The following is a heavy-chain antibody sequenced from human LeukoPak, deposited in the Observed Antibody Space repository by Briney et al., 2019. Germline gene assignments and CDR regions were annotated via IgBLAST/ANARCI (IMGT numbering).Heavy chain of an antibody. Sequence: SETLSLTCTVSGGSISSYYWSWIRQPPGKGLEWIGYIYYSGSTNYNPSLKSRVTISADTSKNQFSLKLSSVTAADTAVYYCARDSRRELLHAFDIWGQGTMVTVSS. J-gene: IGHJ3*02. CDR1: GGSISSYY. CDR2: IYYSGST. CDR3: ARDSRRELLHAFDI. V-gene: IGHV4-59*01. D-gene: IGHD1-26*01.